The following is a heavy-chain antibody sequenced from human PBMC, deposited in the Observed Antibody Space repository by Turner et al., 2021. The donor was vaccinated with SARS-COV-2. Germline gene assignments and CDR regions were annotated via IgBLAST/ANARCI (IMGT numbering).Heavy chain of an antibody. Sequence: QLLLQESGPGLVHPSETLSLTCTVSGGSVSSSDHYWDWIRQPPGKGLDWIGSIHYIGTNYYNPSLKSRVTITVDTYKNQFYLNLTSVTAADTAVYFCARRGRASRFSFDYWGQGRLLTVSS. J-gene: IGHJ4*02. CDR2: IHYIGTN. V-gene: IGHV4-39*01. D-gene: IGHD1-26*01. CDR3: ARRGRASRFSFDY. CDR1: GGSVSSSDHY.